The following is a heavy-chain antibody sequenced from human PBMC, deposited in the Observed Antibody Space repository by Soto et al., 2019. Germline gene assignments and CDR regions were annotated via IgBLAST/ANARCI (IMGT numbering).Heavy chain of an antibody. D-gene: IGHD1-20*01. CDR1: GYSFTSYW. CDR3: ARHIRTPFSP. Sequence: GESLKISCKGSGYSFTSYWVSWVRQMPGKGLEWMGRIDPSDSYTNYSPSFQGHVTISADKSISTAYLQWSSLKASDTAMYYCARHIRTPFSPWGQGTLVTVSS. V-gene: IGHV5-10-1*01. J-gene: IGHJ5*02. CDR2: IDPSDSYT.